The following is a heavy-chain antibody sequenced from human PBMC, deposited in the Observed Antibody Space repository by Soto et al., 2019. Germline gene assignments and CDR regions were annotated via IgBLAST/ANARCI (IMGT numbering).Heavy chain of an antibody. CDR3: ARDIYYYGSGSYYNVDY. V-gene: IGHV3-33*01. CDR1: GFTFSSYG. Sequence: GSLRLSCAASGFTFSSYGMHWVRQAPGKGLEWVAVIWYDGSNKYYADSVKGRFTISRDNSKNTLYLQMNSLRAEDTAVYYCARDIYYYGSGSYYNVDYWGQGTLVTVSS. J-gene: IGHJ4*02. CDR2: IWYDGSNK. D-gene: IGHD3-10*01.